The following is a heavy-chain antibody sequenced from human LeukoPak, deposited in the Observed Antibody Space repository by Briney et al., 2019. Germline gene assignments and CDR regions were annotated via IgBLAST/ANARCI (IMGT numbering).Heavy chain of an antibody. CDR2: IYYSGST. V-gene: IGHV4-39*01. CDR3: ARCRLRTPPTHYYDSSGYYYFPDY. J-gene: IGHJ4*02. Sequence: SETLSLTCTVSGGSISSSSYYWGWIRQPPGKGLEWIGSIYYSGSTYYNPSLKSRVTISVDTSKNQFSLKLSSVTAADTAVYYCARCRLRTPPTHYYDSSGYYYFPDYWGQGTLVTVSS. D-gene: IGHD3-22*01. CDR1: GGSISSSSYY.